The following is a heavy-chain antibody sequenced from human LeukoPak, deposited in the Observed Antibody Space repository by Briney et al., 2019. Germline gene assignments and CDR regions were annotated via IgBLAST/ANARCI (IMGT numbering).Heavy chain of an antibody. Sequence: PGGSLRLSRTASTFTFGDYAMSWFRQAPGKGLEWVGFIRSKAYGGTTEYAASVKGRFTISRDDSKSIAYLQMNSLKTEDTAVYYCTTTAYGDNIDYWGQGTLVTVSS. J-gene: IGHJ4*02. CDR1: TFTFGDYA. CDR3: TTTAYGDNIDY. V-gene: IGHV3-49*03. D-gene: IGHD4-17*01. CDR2: IRSKAYGGTT.